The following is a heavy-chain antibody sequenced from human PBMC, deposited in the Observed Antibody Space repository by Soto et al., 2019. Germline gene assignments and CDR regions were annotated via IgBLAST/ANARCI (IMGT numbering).Heavy chain of an antibody. J-gene: IGHJ4*02. V-gene: IGHV3-30*18. Sequence: QVELAESGGGVVRPGRSLRLSCATSGFTFTDYAMHWVRQAPGKGLEWVALISYDGRNKHYADSVMGRFTVSRDNSKGSLSLQMESLRDEDTAVYYCAKDHPGSNSGWYASNIFDSWGPGTPVSVSS. CDR2: ISYDGRNK. CDR1: GFTFTDYA. D-gene: IGHD6-19*01. CDR3: AKDHPGSNSGWYASNIFDS.